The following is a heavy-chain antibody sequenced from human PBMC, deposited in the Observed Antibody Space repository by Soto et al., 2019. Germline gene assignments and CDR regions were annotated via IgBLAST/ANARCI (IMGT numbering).Heavy chain of an antibody. CDR3: ARGGNDYVWGSYRYPDY. V-gene: IGHV4-34*01. D-gene: IGHD3-16*02. CDR1: GGSFSGYY. J-gene: IGHJ4*02. Sequence: QVQLQQWGAGLLKPSETLSLTCAVYGGSFSGYYWSWIRQPPGKGLEWIGEINHSGSTNYNPALKCRVTISVDTSKNQFSLKLSSVAAADTAVYYCARGGNDYVWGSYRYPDYWGQGTLVTVSS. CDR2: INHSGST.